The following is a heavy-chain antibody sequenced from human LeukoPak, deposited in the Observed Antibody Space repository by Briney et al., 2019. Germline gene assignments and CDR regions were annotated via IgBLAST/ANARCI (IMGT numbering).Heavy chain of an antibody. CDR3: ATIPNYDSSGYYTQWTFDY. J-gene: IGHJ4*02. CDR2: INHSGST. V-gene: IGHV4-34*01. Sequence: PSETLSPTCAVYGGSFSGYYWSWIRQPPGKGLEWIGEINHSGSTNYNPSLKSRVTISVDTSKNQFSLKLSSVTAADTAVYYCATIPNYDSSGYYTQWTFDYWGQGTLVTVSS. CDR1: GGSFSGYY. D-gene: IGHD3-22*01.